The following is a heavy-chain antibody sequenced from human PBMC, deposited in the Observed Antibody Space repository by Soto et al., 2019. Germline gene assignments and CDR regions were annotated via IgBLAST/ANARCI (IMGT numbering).Heavy chain of an antibody. Sequence: EVQLVESGGGLVQPGGSLRLSCAASGFTFRSYWMSWVRQAPGKGLEWVASIKQDGSDKYYVESVKGRFTISRDNARNTVDLLMNTLRAEYTAVYYCARDKNVYDVFGADDAFDIWGQGTMVTVSS. D-gene: IGHD3-3*01. CDR1: GFTFRSYW. J-gene: IGHJ3*02. CDR3: ARDKNVYDVFGADDAFDI. CDR2: IKQDGSDK. V-gene: IGHV3-7*05.